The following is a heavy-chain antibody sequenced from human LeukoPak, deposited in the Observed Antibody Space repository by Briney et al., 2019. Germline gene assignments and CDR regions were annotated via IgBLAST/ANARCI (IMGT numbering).Heavy chain of an antibody. J-gene: IGHJ4*02. CDR2: IYYSGST. CDR1: VASINNKY. D-gene: IGHD4-17*01. V-gene: IGHV4-59*01. Sequence: SETLSLTCAVSVASINNKYWSWIRQPPGKGLEWIGYIYYSGSTNYNPSLKSRVTMSVDTSMNQFSLKVSSLTAADTAVYYCARYSRNDDYILDYWGQGILVTVSS. CDR3: ARYSRNDDYILDY.